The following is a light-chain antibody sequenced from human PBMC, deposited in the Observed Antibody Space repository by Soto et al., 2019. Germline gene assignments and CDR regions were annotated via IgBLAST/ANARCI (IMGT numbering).Light chain of an antibody. CDR2: WAS. Sequence: DIVMTQSQDSLAVSLGERATINCKSSQSLLYSSSTKNYIAWYQQKPGQSPKLLIYWASTRETGVPDRFSGSGSGTDFPLTISSLQAEDVAGYYCQQYYSAPLTFGGGTKVEIK. CDR1: QSLLYSSSTKNY. V-gene: IGKV4-1*01. CDR3: QQYYSAPLT. J-gene: IGKJ4*01.